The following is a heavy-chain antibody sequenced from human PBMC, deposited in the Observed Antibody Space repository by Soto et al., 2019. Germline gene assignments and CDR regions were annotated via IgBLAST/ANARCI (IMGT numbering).Heavy chain of an antibody. J-gene: IGHJ6*02. D-gene: IGHD2-2*01. Sequence: QVQLVQSGAEVKKPGASVKVSCKASGYTFTSYGISWVRQAPGQGLEWMGWISAYTGNTNYAQKLQGRVTMTTDTSTSTAYMELRSLRSDDTAVYYCARDSWEFVVGNYGMDVWGQGTTVTVSS. V-gene: IGHV1-18*01. CDR1: GYTFTSYG. CDR2: ISAYTGNT. CDR3: ARDSWEFVVGNYGMDV.